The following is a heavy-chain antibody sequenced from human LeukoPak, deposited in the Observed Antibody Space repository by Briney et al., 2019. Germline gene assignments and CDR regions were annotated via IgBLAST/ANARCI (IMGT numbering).Heavy chain of an antibody. Sequence: RPSETLSLTCTVSGGSITSSSYYWGWLRQPPGKGLQWIGSFYYSGSTYYNPSLKSRVTIYVDTSKNQFSLKLSSVTAADTAVYYCARGRRDGYNLEYFGKWGQGTLVTVSS. CDR3: ARGRRDGYNLEYFGK. CDR1: GGSITSSSYY. CDR2: FYYSGST. D-gene: IGHD5-24*01. V-gene: IGHV4-39*01. J-gene: IGHJ4*02.